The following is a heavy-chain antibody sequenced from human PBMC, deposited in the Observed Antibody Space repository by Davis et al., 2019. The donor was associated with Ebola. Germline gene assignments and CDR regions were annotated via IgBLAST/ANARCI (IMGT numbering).Heavy chain of an antibody. J-gene: IGHJ3*02. CDR3: AKDDDYIWGSYRSDAFDI. Sequence: GGSLRLSCAASGFTFSSYAMHWVRQAPGKGLEWVSGISWNSGSIGYADSVKGRFTISRDNAKNSLYLQMNSLRAEDTALYYCAKDDDYIWGSYRSDAFDIWGQGTMVTVSS. D-gene: IGHD3-16*02. CDR1: GFTFSSYA. CDR2: ISWNSGSI. V-gene: IGHV3-9*01.